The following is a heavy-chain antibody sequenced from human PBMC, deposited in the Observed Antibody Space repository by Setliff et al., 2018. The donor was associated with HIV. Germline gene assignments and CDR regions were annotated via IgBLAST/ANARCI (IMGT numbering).Heavy chain of an antibody. Sequence: SVKVSCKASGYSFTAYGICWVRQAPGQGLEWMGGITPVFGTANYAQKFQGRVTIIADESTSTAYMEISNLRSEDTAVYYCARGSLLRRTVSNLFETVDYWDYYLDVWGKGTTVTVSS. CDR1: GYSFTAYG. D-gene: IGHD4-17*01. V-gene: IGHV1-69*13. CDR2: ITPVFGTA. J-gene: IGHJ6*03. CDR3: ARGSLLRRTVSNLFETVDYWDYYLDV.